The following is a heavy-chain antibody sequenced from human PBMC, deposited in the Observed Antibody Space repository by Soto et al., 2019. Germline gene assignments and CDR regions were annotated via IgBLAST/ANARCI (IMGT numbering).Heavy chain of an antibody. CDR1: GFTFNSYG. V-gene: IGHV3-30*18. J-gene: IGHJ6*02. CDR2: ISYDGSNK. CDR3: AKDVVEKGMYYYYGMDV. Sequence: QVQLVESGGGVVQPGRSLRLSCAASGFTFNSYGMHWVRQAPGKGLEWVAVISYDGSNKYYADSVKGRFTISRDNSKNTLYLQMNSLRAEDTAVYYCAKDVVEKGMYYYYGMDVWGQGTTVTVSS. D-gene: IGHD2-15*01.